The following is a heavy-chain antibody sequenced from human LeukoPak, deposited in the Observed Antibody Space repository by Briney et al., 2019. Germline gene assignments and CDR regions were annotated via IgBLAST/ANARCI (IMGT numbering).Heavy chain of an antibody. V-gene: IGHV1-2*02. CDR1: GYTFTGYY. CDR2: INPNSGGT. CDR3: ARVKAVAAEGEYFDY. D-gene: IGHD6-19*01. Sequence: ASVKVSCKASGYTFTGYYMHWVRQAPGQGLEWMGWINPNSGGTNYAQKFQGRVTMSVDTSKNQFSLKLSSVTAADTAVYYCARVKAVAAEGEYFDYWGQGTLVTVSS. J-gene: IGHJ4*02.